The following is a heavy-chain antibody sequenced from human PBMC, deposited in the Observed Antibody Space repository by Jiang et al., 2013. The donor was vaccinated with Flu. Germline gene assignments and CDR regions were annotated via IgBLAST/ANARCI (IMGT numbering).Heavy chain of an antibody. D-gene: IGHD2-2*01. V-gene: IGHV4-59*08. CDR2: VSYSGSP. CDR3: AGLAYCSSTSCYYYYGMDV. CDR1: GGSISGHY. Sequence: GLVKPSETLSLTCSVSGGSISGHYWTWIRQSPGKGLEWVGYVSYSGSPSYNPSLRSRLTISVDTSKNQISLKLSSVTAADTAVYYCAGLAYCSSTSCYYYYGMDVWGQGTTVTVSS. J-gene: IGHJ6*02.